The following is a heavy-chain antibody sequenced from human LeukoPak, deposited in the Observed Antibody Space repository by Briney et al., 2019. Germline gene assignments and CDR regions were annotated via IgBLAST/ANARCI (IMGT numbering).Heavy chain of an antibody. Sequence: SETLFLTCAVDGGSFSFYYWSWIRQTPGKGLEWIGEINHSGSSNYNPSLKSRVTISVDTSKNQFSLKLNSVTAADTAVYYCARRSQDFDFWGQGILVTVSA. CDR1: GGSFSFYY. CDR2: INHSGSS. J-gene: IGHJ4*02. V-gene: IGHV4-34*01. CDR3: ARRSQDFDF.